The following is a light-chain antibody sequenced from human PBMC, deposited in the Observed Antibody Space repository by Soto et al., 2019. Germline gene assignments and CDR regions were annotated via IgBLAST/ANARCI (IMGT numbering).Light chain of an antibody. CDR2: RAS. V-gene: IGKV1-5*03. Sequence: DIQMTQSPSTLSASVGDRVTITCRASQSISTYLAWFQLKPGKAPGLLIDRASSLESGVPSRFSGSGSGAEFTVTISNLQPDDFATYYCQHYDSYPYTFGQGTKLEIK. CDR1: QSISTY. J-gene: IGKJ2*01. CDR3: QHYDSYPYT.